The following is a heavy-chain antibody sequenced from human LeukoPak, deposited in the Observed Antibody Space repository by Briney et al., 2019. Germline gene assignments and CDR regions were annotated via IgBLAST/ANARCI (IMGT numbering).Heavy chain of an antibody. D-gene: IGHD3-10*01. J-gene: IGHJ4*02. CDR1: GGSISSYY. CDR2: IYYSGST. Sequence: PSETLSLTCTVSGGSISSYYWSWIRQPPGKGLEWIGYIYYSGSTYYNPSLESRVTISVDTSKNQFSLKLSSVTAADTAVYYCAREGVTYYFDYWGQGTLVTVSS. CDR3: AREGVTYYFDY. V-gene: IGHV4-59*12.